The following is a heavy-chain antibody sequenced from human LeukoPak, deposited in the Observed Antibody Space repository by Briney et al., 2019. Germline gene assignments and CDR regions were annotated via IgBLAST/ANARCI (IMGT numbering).Heavy chain of an antibody. V-gene: IGHV3-53*01. J-gene: IGHJ4*02. CDR1: KFNFNSYG. CDR3: VREIGNSGNYD. CDR2: IYSGDNT. Sequence: GGSLRLSCTTSKFNFNSYGMTWVRQAPGKGLEWVSVIYSGDNTYYADSVKGRFTISRDNSRNTLYLQMNSLRAEDTAVYYCVREIGNSGNYDWGQGTLVTVPS. D-gene: IGHD1-7*01.